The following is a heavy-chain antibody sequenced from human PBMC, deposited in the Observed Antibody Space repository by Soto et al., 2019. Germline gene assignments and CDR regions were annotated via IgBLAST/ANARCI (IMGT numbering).Heavy chain of an antibody. CDR2: IYHSGST. CDR1: GGSISSGGYS. V-gene: IGHV4-30-2*01. CDR3: ARDLFSGRYSSSLYNRLDP. D-gene: IGHD6-6*01. J-gene: IGHJ5*02. Sequence: TLSLTCAVSGGSISSGGYSWSWIRQPPGKGLEWIGYIYHSGSTYYNPSLKSRVTISVDRSKNQFSLKLSSVTAADTAVYYCARDLFSGRYSSSLYNRLDPWGQGTLVTVSS.